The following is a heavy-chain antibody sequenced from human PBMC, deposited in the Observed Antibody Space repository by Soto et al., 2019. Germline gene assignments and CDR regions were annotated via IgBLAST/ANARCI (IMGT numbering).Heavy chain of an antibody. D-gene: IGHD1-26*01. CDR3: AKEGGLSGSYYISSSYYFDY. V-gene: IGHV4-59*01. Sequence: SETLSLTCTVSGGSSSSYYWSWIRQPTGKGLEWIGYIYYSGSTNYNPSLKSRVTISVDTSKNTLYLQMNSLRAEDTSVYYCAKEGGLSGSYYISSSYYFDYWGQGTLVTVSS. CDR1: GGSSSSYY. J-gene: IGHJ4*02. CDR2: IYYSGST.